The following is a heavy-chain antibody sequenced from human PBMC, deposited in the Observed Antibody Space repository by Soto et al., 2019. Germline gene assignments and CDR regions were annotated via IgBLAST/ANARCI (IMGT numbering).Heavy chain of an antibody. CDR2: ISAYNGNT. Sequence: GASVKVSCKASGYTFTSYGISWVRQAPGQGLEWMGWISAYNGNTNYAQKLQGRVTMTTDTSTGTAYMELSSLRSEDTAVYYCVAGYSYGHWYFDLWGRGTLVTVSS. CDR3: VAGYSYGHWYFDL. D-gene: IGHD5-18*01. J-gene: IGHJ2*01. V-gene: IGHV1-18*01. CDR1: GYTFTSYG.